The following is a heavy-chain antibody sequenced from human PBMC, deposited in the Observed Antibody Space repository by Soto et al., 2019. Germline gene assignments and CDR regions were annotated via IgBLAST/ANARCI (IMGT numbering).Heavy chain of an antibody. Sequence: GGSMRLSCAASGCAVGNTDMSWVRQAPGKGLEWVSVIYSGGYTNYADSVKGRFIVSRDSPKNTLYLQMDSLRAEDTAVYYCAREAIIVIAAPEYYFDYWGQGTLVTVSS. V-gene: IGHV3-66*01. CDR2: IYSGGYT. D-gene: IGHD3-22*01. CDR1: GCAVGNTD. CDR3: AREAIIVIAAPEYYFDY. J-gene: IGHJ4*02.